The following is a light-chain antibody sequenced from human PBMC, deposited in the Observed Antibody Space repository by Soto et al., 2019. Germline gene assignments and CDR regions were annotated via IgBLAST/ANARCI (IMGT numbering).Light chain of an antibody. CDR3: QQYNNHSLT. CDR1: QSISSS. CDR2: DAS. V-gene: IGKV1-5*01. J-gene: IGKJ1*01. Sequence: DFQVTQSPSTLSASVGERVTITFRASQSISSSLAWYQQKPGQAPKLLIYDASNLETGVPSRFSGSGSGTDFTFTISSLQPDDIATYYCQQYNNHSLTFGQGTKVDI.